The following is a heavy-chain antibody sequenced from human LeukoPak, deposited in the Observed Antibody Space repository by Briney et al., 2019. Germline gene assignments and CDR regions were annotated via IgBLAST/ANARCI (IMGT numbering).Heavy chain of an antibody. D-gene: IGHD2-2*01. Sequence: GGSLRLSCAASGFTFSSYSMNWVRQAPGKGLEWVSSFRSDNGNRDYADSVKGRFTISRDNAKKSLYLQMNSLRAEDTAVYYCAREGVPAAFDIWGKGTMVTVSS. J-gene: IGHJ3*02. CDR2: FRSDNGNR. V-gene: IGHV3-21*01. CDR3: AREGVPAAFDI. CDR1: GFTFSSYS.